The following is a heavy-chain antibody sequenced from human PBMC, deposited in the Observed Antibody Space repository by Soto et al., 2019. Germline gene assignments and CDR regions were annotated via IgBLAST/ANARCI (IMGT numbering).Heavy chain of an antibody. CDR3: TTDPGQFLPSQRRSNCSGGSCYSFNAFDI. V-gene: IGHV3-15*01. J-gene: IGHJ3*02. CDR2: DGGTT. D-gene: IGHD2-15*01. Sequence: DGGTTDYAAPVKGRFTISRDDSKNTLYLQMNSLKTEDTAVYYCTTDPGQFLPSQRRSNCSGGSCYSFNAFDIWGQGTMVTVSS.